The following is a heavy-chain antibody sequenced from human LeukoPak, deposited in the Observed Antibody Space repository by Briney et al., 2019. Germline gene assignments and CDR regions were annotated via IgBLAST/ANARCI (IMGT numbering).Heavy chain of an antibody. CDR2: IYYSGST. Sequence: SETLSLTCTVSGGSISSYYWSWIRQPPGKGLEWIGYIYYSGSTNYNPSLKSRVTISVDTSNNQFSLKLSSVTAADTAVYYCARVQAYGGKGYFDYWGQGTLVTVSS. J-gene: IGHJ4*02. V-gene: IGHV4-59*01. CDR3: ARVQAYGGKGYFDY. D-gene: IGHD4-23*01. CDR1: GGSISSYY.